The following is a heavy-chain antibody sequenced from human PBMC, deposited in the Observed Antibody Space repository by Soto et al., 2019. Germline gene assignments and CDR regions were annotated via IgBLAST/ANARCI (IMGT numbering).Heavy chain of an antibody. CDR1: GGTFSSYA. D-gene: IGHD3-22*01. CDR3: ARVERGYYDSSGYSPFGY. CDR2: IIPIFGTA. J-gene: IGHJ4*02. Sequence: QVQLVQSGAEVKKPGSSVKVSCKASGGTFSSYAISWVRQAPGQGLEWMGGIIPIFGTANYAQKFQGRVTITAAKSTSTAYMELSSLRSEDTAVYYCARVERGYYDSSGYSPFGYWGQGTLVTVSS. V-gene: IGHV1-69*06.